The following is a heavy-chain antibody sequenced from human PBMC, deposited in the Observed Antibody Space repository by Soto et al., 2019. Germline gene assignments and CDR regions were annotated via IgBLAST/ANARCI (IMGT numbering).Heavy chain of an antibody. D-gene: IGHD5-12*01. V-gene: IGHV4-30-4*01. Sequence: QVQLQESGPGLVKPSQTLSLTCTDSGGSITSDDYVWSWIRQPPGKGLEWIGFVYHTGNSYYNPSLTSRLSISSDRSKNQFSLSLSSVTDADTAVYYCARVRSGYDKYYFDYWGQGILVTVSS. J-gene: IGHJ4*02. CDR3: ARVRSGYDKYYFDY. CDR2: VYHTGNS. CDR1: GGSITSDDYV.